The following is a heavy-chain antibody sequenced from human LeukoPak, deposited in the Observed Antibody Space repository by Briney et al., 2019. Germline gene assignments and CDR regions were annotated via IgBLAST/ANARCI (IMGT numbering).Heavy chain of an antibody. V-gene: IGHV3-30*18. Sequence: GGSLRLSCAASGFTFSSYDMHWVRQAPGKGLEWVTVISYDGSNKYYADSVKGRFTISRDNSKNTLYLQMNSLRAEDTAVYYCAKDVYSSSWSNPYGMDVWGQGTTVTVSS. D-gene: IGHD6-13*01. CDR1: GFTFSSYD. J-gene: IGHJ6*02. CDR2: ISYDGSNK. CDR3: AKDVYSSSWSNPYGMDV.